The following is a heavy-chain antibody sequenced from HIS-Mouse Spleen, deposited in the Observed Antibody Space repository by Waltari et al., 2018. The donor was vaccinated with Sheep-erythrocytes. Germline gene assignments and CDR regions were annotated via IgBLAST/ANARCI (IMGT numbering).Heavy chain of an antibody. Sequence: QVQLVESGGGVVQPGRSLRLSCAASGFTFSSYAMHWVRQAPGKGLEWVAVISYDGSNKYYADSVKGRFTISRDNSKNTLYLQMNSLRAEDTAVYYCAETGDQGALWFDPWGQGTLVTVSS. J-gene: IGHJ5*02. CDR3: AETGDQGALWFDP. D-gene: IGHD7-27*01. V-gene: IGHV3-30-3*01. CDR2: ISYDGSNK. CDR1: GFTFSSYA.